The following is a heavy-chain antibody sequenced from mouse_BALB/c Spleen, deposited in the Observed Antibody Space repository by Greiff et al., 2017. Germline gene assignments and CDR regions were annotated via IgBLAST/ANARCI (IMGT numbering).Heavy chain of an antibody. D-gene: IGHD3-3*01. CDR3: ARGDGTAMDY. Sequence: EVQLQESGPGLVKPSQSLSLTCSVTGYSITSGYYWNWIRQFPGNKLEWMGYISYDGSNNYNPSLKNRISITRDTSKNQFFLKLNSVTTEDTATYYCARGDGTAMDYWGQGTSVTVSS. CDR1: GYSITSGYY. CDR2: ISYDGSN. V-gene: IGHV3-6*02. J-gene: IGHJ4*01.